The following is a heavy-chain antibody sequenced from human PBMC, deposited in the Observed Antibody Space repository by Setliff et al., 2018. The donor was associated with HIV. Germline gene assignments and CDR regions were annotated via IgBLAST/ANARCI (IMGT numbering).Heavy chain of an antibody. V-gene: IGHV4-34*01. CDR3: ARRPLYHYDFWSNWFDP. Sequence: SETLSLTCAVYGGSFSGYYWSWIRQPPGKGLEWIGEINHSGSTNYNPSLKSRVTISVDTSKNQFSLKLTSVTAADTAVYYCARRPLYHYDFWSNWFDPWGQGTLVTVSS. J-gene: IGHJ5*02. D-gene: IGHD3-3*01. CDR1: GGSFSGYY. CDR2: INHSGST.